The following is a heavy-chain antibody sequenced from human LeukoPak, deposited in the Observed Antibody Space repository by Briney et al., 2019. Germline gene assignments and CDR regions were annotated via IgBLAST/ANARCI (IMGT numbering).Heavy chain of an antibody. D-gene: IGHD2-21*01. V-gene: IGHV3-23*01. Sequence: GGSLRLSCTAAGFTFSTYDMSWVRQAPGKGLEWVSTVRVNGRSTYYADSVKGRFTISRDNSKNTLYLQMNSLRAEDTALYYCAKPGEASNYYFDYWGQGALVTVSS. CDR3: AKPGEASNYYFDY. J-gene: IGHJ4*02. CDR2: VRVNGRST. CDR1: GFTFSTYD.